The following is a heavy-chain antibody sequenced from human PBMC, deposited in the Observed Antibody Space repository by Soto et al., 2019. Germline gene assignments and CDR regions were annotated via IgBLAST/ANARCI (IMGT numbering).Heavy chain of an antibody. V-gene: IGHV3-15*07. CDR1: GFIFSNAW. CDR2: IKSKYNGGTI. Sequence: GGSLRLSCVGSGFIFSNAWMNWVRQAPGEGLDWVGRIKSKYNGGTIYYAAPVKGRFVISRDDSTNTVYLQMNSLNADDTAVYYCVTGQWLDNWGPGTLVTVSS. J-gene: IGHJ5*02. CDR3: VTGQWLDN.